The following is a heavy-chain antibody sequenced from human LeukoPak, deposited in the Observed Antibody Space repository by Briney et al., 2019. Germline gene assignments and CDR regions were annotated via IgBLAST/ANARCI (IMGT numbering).Heavy chain of an antibody. D-gene: IGHD3-10*01. CDR2: IKQDGSEK. V-gene: IGHV3-7*01. Sequence: PGGSLRLSCAASGFTFSSYAMSWVRQAPGKGLEWVANIKQDGSEKYYVDPVKGRFTISRDNAKNSLYLQMNSLRAEDTAVYYCAIGGRFGLLDYWGQGTLVTVSS. CDR1: GFTFSSYA. CDR3: AIGGRFGLLDY. J-gene: IGHJ4*02.